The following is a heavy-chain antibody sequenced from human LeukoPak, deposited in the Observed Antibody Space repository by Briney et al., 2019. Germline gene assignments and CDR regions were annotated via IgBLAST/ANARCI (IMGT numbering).Heavy chain of an antibody. D-gene: IGHD1-20*01. J-gene: IGHJ5*02. CDR2: IYPGDSDT. CDR3: ARGVTGTVPRFDH. CDR1: GYRFTSYW. V-gene: IGHV5-51*01. Sequence: GEALKISCKGSGYRFTSYWIGWVRPMPGKGVGWRGIIYPGDSDTRYSPSFQGQVTISADKSISTAYLQWSSLKASDTAMYYCARGVTGTVPRFDHWGQGTLLTVSS.